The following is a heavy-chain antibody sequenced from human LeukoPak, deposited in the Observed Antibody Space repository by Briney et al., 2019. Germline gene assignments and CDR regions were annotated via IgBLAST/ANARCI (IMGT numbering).Heavy chain of an antibody. Sequence: SVKVSCKASGGTFSTHAITWVRQAPGQGLEWMGGIISIFAIPNYAQRFQGRVTITTDESTSTAYMELSSLTSEDTAVYYCARAFIPTRSWEHFYHSDVWGKGTTVTVSS. CDR2: IISIFAIP. CDR3: ARAFIPTRSWEHFYHSDV. D-gene: IGHD1-26*01. V-gene: IGHV1-69*05. J-gene: IGHJ6*03. CDR1: GGTFSTHA.